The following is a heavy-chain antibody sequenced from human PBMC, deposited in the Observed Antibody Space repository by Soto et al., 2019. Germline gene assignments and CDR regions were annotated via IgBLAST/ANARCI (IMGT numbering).Heavy chain of an antibody. D-gene: IGHD4-17*01. CDR2: INPSGGST. CDR3: ARDPIGYGDYQLPAFDY. V-gene: IGHV1-46*01. CDR1: GYTFTSYY. Sequence: QVQLVQSGAEVKKPGASVKVSCKASGYTFTSYYMRWVRQAPGQGLEWMGIINPSGGSTSYAKKFQGRVTMTRDPSTSTVYMERSSLRSEDTAVYYCARDPIGYGDYQLPAFDYWGQGTLVTVSS. J-gene: IGHJ4*02.